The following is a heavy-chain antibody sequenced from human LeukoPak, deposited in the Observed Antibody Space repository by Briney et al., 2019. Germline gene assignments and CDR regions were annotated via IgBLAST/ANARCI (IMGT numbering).Heavy chain of an antibody. CDR3: ARESSSWY. CDR1: GGSISSGSYY. V-gene: IGHV4-61*02. J-gene: IGHJ4*02. D-gene: IGHD6-13*01. Sequence: SETLSLTCTVSGGSISSGSYYWSWIRQPAGKGLEWIGRIYTSGSTNYNPSLKSRVTISVDTSKNQFSLKLSSVTAADTAVYYCARESSSWYWGQGTLVTVSS. CDR2: IYTSGST.